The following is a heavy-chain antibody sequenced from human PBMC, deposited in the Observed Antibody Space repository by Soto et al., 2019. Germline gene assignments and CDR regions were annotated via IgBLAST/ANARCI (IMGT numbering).Heavy chain of an antibody. D-gene: IGHD2-2*01. V-gene: IGHV6-1*01. CDR3: ARGWSCSSTSCYFDGAFDI. Sequence: KQSQTLSLTCAISGDSVSSNSAAWNWIRQSPSRGLEWLGRTYYRSKWYNDYAVSVKSRITINPDTSKNQFSLQLNSVTPEDTAVYYCARGWSCSSTSCYFDGAFDIWGQGTMVTVSS. J-gene: IGHJ3*02. CDR2: TYYRSKWYN. CDR1: GDSVSSNSAA.